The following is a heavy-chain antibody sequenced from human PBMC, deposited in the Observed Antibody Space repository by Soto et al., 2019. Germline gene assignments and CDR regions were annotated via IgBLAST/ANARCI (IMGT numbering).Heavy chain of an antibody. CDR3: ATSISRLVRVEYYYYGMDV. CDR1: GFTFSSYA. V-gene: IGHV3-30-3*01. CDR2: ISYDGSNK. D-gene: IGHD6-6*01. Sequence: QVQLVESGGGVVQPGRSLRLSCAASGFTFSSYAMHWVRQAPGKGLEWAAVISYDGSNKYYADSVKGRFTISRDNSKNTLYLQMNSLSAEDTALDYCATSISRLVRVEYYYYGMDVWGQGTTVTVAS. J-gene: IGHJ6*02.